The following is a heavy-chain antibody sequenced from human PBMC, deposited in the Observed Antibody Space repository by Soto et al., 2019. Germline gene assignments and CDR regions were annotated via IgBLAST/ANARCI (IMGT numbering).Heavy chain of an antibody. CDR3: AKGILVKPPGTRAFDI. J-gene: IGHJ3*02. CDR2: ISGSGGST. D-gene: IGHD6-13*01. V-gene: IGHV3-23*01. Sequence: EVQLLESGGGLVQPGGSLRLSCAASGFTFSSYAMSWVRQAPGKGLEWVSTISGSGGSTFYADSVKGRFIISRDNSNNALYLQMNSLSAGDTAVYYCAKGILVKPPGTRAFDIWGQGTMVIVSS. CDR1: GFTFSSYA.